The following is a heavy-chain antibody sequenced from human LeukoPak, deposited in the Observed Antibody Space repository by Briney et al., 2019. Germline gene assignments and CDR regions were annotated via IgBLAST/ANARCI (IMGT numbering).Heavy chain of an antibody. J-gene: IGHJ4*02. D-gene: IGHD3-3*01. Sequence: GGSLRLSCVASGFTFSSYAMSWVRQAPGKGLEWVSAISGSGGSTYYADSVKGRFTISRDNSKNTLYLQMNSLRAEDTAVYYCAKEWGSGYYPYYFGYWGQGTLVTVSS. CDR2: ISGSGGST. CDR1: GFTFSSYA. V-gene: IGHV3-23*01. CDR3: AKEWGSGYYPYYFGY.